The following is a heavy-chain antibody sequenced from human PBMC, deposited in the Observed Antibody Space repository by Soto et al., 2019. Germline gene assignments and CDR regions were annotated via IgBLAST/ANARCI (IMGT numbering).Heavy chain of an antibody. Sequence: SVKVSCKASGGTFSSYAISWVRQARGQGLEWMGGIIPIFGTANYAQKFQGRVTITADESTSTAYMELSSLRSEDTAVYYCARDSYVWGSYRYTNTYYFDYWGQGTLITVSS. CDR1: GGTFSSYA. J-gene: IGHJ4*02. V-gene: IGHV1-69*13. CDR3: ARDSYVWGSYRYTNTYYFDY. CDR2: IIPIFGTA. D-gene: IGHD3-16*02.